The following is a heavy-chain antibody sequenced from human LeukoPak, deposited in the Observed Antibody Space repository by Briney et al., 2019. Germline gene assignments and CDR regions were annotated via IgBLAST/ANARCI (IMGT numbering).Heavy chain of an antibody. Sequence: SSETLSLTCAVYGGSFSGYYWSWIRQPPGKGLEWIGEIYHSGSTNYNPSLKSRVTISVDKSKNQFSLKLSSVTAADTAVYYCARVTTVVVVVAAKGGDDAFDIWGQGTMVTVSS. CDR3: ARVTTVVVVVAAKGGDDAFDI. D-gene: IGHD2-15*01. CDR1: GGSFSGYY. CDR2: IYHSGST. J-gene: IGHJ3*02. V-gene: IGHV4-34*01.